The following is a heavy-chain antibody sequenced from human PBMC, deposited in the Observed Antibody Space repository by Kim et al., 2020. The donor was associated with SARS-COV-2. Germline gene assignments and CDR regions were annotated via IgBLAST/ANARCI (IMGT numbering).Heavy chain of an antibody. CDR3: ARDPLSSGWYWYFDL. J-gene: IGHJ2*01. CDR2: IYYSGST. Sequence: SETLSLTCTVSGGSISSSSYYWGWIRQPPGKGLEWIGSIYYSGSTYYNPSLKSRVTISVDTSKNQFSLKLSSVTAADTAVYYCARDPLSSGWYWYFDLWGRGTLVTVSS. V-gene: IGHV4-39*07. CDR1: GGSISSSSYY. D-gene: IGHD6-19*01.